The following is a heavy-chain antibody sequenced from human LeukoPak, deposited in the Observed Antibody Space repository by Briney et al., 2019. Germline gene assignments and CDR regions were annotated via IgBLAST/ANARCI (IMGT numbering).Heavy chain of an antibody. CDR3: ARAVYRSGGYYFDY. D-gene: IGHD6-19*01. Sequence: GGSLRLSCAASGFTFSSYALQWVRQAPGKGLEWVAVISYDGSDKNYADSVKGRFTISRDNSMDTLYLQMNSLRAEDTAVYYCARAVYRSGGYYFDYWGQGILVTVSS. J-gene: IGHJ4*02. CDR2: ISYDGSDK. V-gene: IGHV3-30*04. CDR1: GFTFSSYA.